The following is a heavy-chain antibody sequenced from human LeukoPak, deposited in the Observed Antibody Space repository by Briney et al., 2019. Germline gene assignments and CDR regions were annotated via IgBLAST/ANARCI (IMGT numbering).Heavy chain of an antibody. CDR2: IIPIFGTA. CDR1: GGTFSSYA. CDR3: AKANGWYGRGYFDL. D-gene: IGHD6-19*01. J-gene: IGHJ2*01. Sequence: GASVKVSCKASGGTFSSYAISWVRQVPGQGLEWMGGIIPIFGTANYAQKFQGRVTITADESTSTAYMELSSLRSEDTAVYYCAKANGWYGRGYFDLWGRGTLVSVSS. V-gene: IGHV1-69*01.